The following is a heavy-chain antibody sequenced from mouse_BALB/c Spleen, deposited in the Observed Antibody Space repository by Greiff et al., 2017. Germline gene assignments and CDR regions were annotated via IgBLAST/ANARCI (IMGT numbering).Heavy chain of an antibody. Sequence: QVQLQQSGAELAKPGASVKMSCKASGYTFTSYWMHWVKQRPGQGLEWIGYINPSTGYTEYNQKFKDKATLTADKSSSTAYMQLSSLTSEDSAVYYCARRADRYEDYAMDYWGQGTSVTVSS. CDR1: GYTFTSYW. CDR3: ARRADRYEDYAMDY. J-gene: IGHJ4*01. CDR2: INPSTGYT. D-gene: IGHD2-14*01. V-gene: IGHV1-7*01.